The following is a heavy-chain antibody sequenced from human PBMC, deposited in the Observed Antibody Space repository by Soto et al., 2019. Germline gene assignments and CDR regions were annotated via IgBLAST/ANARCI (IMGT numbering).Heavy chain of an antibody. D-gene: IGHD6-19*01. Sequence: VQLVESGGGVVQPGRSLRLSCAASGFTFSDYAMHWVRQAPGKGLEWVAVVSHDGRNTHYADSVKGRFTISRDSSKNTVSLELTSLRAEETTVYYCAKGGRQWLVTSDFNYWGQGALVTVSS. CDR2: VSHDGRNT. J-gene: IGHJ4*02. CDR1: GFTFSDYA. V-gene: IGHV3-30*18. CDR3: AKGGRQWLVTSDFNY.